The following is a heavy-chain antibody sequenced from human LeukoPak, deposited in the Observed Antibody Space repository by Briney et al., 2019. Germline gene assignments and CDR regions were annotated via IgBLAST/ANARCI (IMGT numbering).Heavy chain of an antibody. CDR3: ARRAFGITGIDY. Sequence: SETLSLTCTVSGGSISSSSYYWGWIRQPPGKGLEWIGRIYYSGSTYYNPSLKSRVTISVDTSKNQFSLKLSSVTAADTAVYYCARRAFGITGIDYWGQGTLVTVSS. D-gene: IGHD1-20*01. CDR2: IYYSGST. J-gene: IGHJ4*02. CDR1: GGSISSSSYY. V-gene: IGHV4-39*01.